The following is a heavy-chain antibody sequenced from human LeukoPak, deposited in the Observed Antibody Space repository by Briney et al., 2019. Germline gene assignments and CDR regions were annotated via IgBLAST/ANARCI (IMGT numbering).Heavy chain of an antibody. Sequence: GGSLRLSCAASGFTFSSYSINWVRQAPGKGLEWISYITSSSSSMYYADSVKGRFTISRDNAKNSLYLQMNSLRAEDTAVYYCARDAYYYDSLIGDYWGQGTLVTVSS. V-gene: IGHV3-48*04. J-gene: IGHJ4*02. CDR2: ITSSSSSM. CDR3: ARDAYYYDSLIGDY. CDR1: GFTFSSYS. D-gene: IGHD3-22*01.